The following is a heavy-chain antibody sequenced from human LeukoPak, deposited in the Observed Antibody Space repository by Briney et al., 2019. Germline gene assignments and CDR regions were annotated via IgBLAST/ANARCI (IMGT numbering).Heavy chain of an antibody. J-gene: IGHJ6*03. CDR1: GFTFSSYW. Sequence: GGSLRLSCAASGFTFSSYWMSWVRQAPGKGLEWVANIKQDGSEKYYVDSVKGRFTISRDNAKNSLYLQMNSLRAEDTAVYYCARDTVTIYYYYMYVWGKGTTVTVSS. V-gene: IGHV3-7*01. D-gene: IGHD4-11*01. CDR3: ARDTVTIYYYYMYV. CDR2: IKQDGSEK.